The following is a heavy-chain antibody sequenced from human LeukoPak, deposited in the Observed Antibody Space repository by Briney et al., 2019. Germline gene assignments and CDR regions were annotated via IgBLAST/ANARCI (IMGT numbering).Heavy chain of an antibody. Sequence: PSETLSLTCTVSGGSISSHYWSWLRQPPGKGLEWIGYISYSGSTNYNPSLKSRVTMSVDTSKNQFSLKLSSVTAADTAVYYCTRDRRDGYNYVDIWGQGTLVTVSS. D-gene: IGHD5-24*01. CDR3: TRDRRDGYNYVDI. J-gene: IGHJ4*02. CDR1: GGSISSHY. CDR2: ISYSGST. V-gene: IGHV4-59*11.